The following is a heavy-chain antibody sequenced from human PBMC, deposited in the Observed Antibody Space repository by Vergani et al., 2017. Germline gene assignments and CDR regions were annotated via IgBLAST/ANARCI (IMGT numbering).Heavy chain of an antibody. V-gene: IGHV4-34*02. CDR2: ICHTEDT. J-gene: IGHJ4*02. D-gene: IGHD2-8*01. Sequence: QVQLQQWGAGVVKPSGTLYLTCAVFGESFSSFYWSWIRQPPGKGLEWIGEICHTEDTKYSPSLKSRVTVSVDESRNLCSLRLNTVTAADKAVYYCAAIDYRRWCYYFDYWGQGILVTVSS. CDR1: GESFSSFY. CDR3: AAIDYRRWCYYFDY.